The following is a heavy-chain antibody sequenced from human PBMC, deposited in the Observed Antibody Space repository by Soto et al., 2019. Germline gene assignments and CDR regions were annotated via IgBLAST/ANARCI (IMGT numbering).Heavy chain of an antibody. V-gene: IGHV4-30-4*01. Sequence: LSLTCTVSGGSISSGDYYWSWIRQPPGKGLEWIGYIYYSGSTYYNPSLKSRVTISVDTSKNQFSLKLSSVTAADTAVYYCARMRQSSSWSHYFDYWGQGTLVTVSS. CDR1: GGSISSGDYY. CDR3: ARMRQSSSWSHYFDY. CDR2: IYYSGST. J-gene: IGHJ4*02. D-gene: IGHD6-13*01.